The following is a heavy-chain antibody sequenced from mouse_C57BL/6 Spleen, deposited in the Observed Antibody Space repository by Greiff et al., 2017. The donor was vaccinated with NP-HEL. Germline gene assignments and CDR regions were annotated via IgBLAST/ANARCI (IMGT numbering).Heavy chain of an antibody. CDR1: GFTFSSYT. V-gene: IGHV5-9*01. J-gene: IGHJ2*01. Sequence: DVMLVESGGGLVKPGGSLKLSCAASGFTFSSYTMSWVRQTPEKRLEWVATISGGGGNTYYPDSVKGRFTISRDNAKNTLYLQMSSLRSEDTALYYCARREDGYSYFDYWGQGTTLTVSS. CDR3: ARREDGYSYFDY. CDR2: ISGGGGNT. D-gene: IGHD2-3*01.